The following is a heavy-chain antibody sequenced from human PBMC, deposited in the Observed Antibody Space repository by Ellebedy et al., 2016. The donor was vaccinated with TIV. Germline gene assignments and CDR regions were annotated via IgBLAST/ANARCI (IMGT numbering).Heavy chain of an antibody. CDR1: GGSISSGGYY. V-gene: IGHV4-31*03. Sequence: LRLSXTVSGGSISSGGYYWSWIRQHPGKGLEWIGYIYYSGSTYYNPSLKSRVTISVDTSKNQFSLKLSSVTAADTAVYYCARVGFPYSSGYYKGYYFDYWGQGTLVTVSS. D-gene: IGHD3-22*01. CDR2: IYYSGST. CDR3: ARVGFPYSSGYYKGYYFDY. J-gene: IGHJ4*02.